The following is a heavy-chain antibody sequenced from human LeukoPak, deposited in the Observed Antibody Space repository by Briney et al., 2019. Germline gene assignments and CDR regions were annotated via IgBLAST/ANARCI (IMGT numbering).Heavy chain of an antibody. J-gene: IGHJ4*02. CDR3: ARDTVNGPFVISLDY. Sequence: AGGSLRLSCAASGISLTSYVMNWVRQTLGRGLGWGSHFSLGGNTEYYADSVRGRFSMSRDNAKNSLYLEMNSLRAEDTAVYYCARDTVNGPFVISLDYWGQGALVTVSS. CDR1: GISLTSYV. CDR2: FSLGGNTE. D-gene: IGHD2-8*01. V-gene: IGHV3-48*03.